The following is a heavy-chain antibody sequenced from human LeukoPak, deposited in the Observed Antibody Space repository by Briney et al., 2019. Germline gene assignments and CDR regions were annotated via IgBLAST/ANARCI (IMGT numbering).Heavy chain of an antibody. CDR1: GFTFSSYS. Sequence: GGSLRLSCAASGFTFSSYSMNWVRQAPGKGLEWVSSISSSSSYIYYADSVKGRFTISRDNSKNTLYLQMNSLRAEDTAVYYCAKVGGIVVVVAATGWFDPWGQGTLVTVSS. V-gene: IGHV3-21*04. J-gene: IGHJ5*02. CDR3: AKVGGIVVVVAATGWFDP. CDR2: ISSSSSYI. D-gene: IGHD2-15*01.